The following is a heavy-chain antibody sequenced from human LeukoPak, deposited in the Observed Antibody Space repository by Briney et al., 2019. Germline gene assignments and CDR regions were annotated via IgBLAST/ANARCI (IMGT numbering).Heavy chain of an antibody. J-gene: IGHJ5*02. CDR2: ISSGSTTI. Sequence: GSLRLSCAASGFTFSSYSMNWVRQAPGKGLEWVSYISSGSTTIYYADSVKGRFTISRDNAKNSLYLQMNSLRAEDTAVYYCARVEESASFDPWGQGTLVTVSS. V-gene: IGHV3-48*01. CDR1: GFTFSSYS. CDR3: ARVEESASFDP. D-gene: IGHD3-3*01.